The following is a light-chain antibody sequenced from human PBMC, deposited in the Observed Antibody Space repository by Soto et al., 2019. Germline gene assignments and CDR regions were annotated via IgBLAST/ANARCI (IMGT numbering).Light chain of an antibody. V-gene: IGLV3-21*04. Sequence: SYELTQPPSVLVAPGKTARITCGGNNIGSKGVHWYQQKPGQAPVLVIYFDRERPSGIPERFTGSNSGNTATLTISRVEAGDEADYYCQVWDSKGVFGGGTKLTVL. CDR1: NIGSKG. CDR3: QVWDSKGV. J-gene: IGLJ3*02. CDR2: FDR.